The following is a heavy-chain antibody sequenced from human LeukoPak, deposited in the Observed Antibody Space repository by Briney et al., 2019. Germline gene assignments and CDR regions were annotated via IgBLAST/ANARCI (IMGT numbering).Heavy chain of an antibody. CDR1: GFTFSSYW. Sequence: PGGSLRLSCAPSGFTFSSYWMHWVRQAPGKRLVWVSRINTEGSSTTYADSVKGRFTISRDNAKNTLYLQMNSLRGEDTAVYYCARGRGSYFDFWGQGTLVPVSS. D-gene: IGHD2-15*01. CDR2: INTEGSST. V-gene: IGHV3-74*01. J-gene: IGHJ4*02. CDR3: ARGRGSYFDF.